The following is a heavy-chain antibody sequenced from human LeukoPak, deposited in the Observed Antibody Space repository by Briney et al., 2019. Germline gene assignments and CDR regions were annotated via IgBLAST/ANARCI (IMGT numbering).Heavy chain of an antibody. Sequence: ASETLSLTCTVSGVSISSYYWSWLRQPPGKGLEWIGYIYYSGSTNYNPSLKSRVTISVDTSTNQFSLKLSSVTAADTAVYYCARDRSSGWYHHWYFDLWGRGTLVTVSS. CDR2: IYYSGST. CDR3: ARDRSSGWYHHWYFDL. CDR1: GVSISSYY. V-gene: IGHV4-59*12. D-gene: IGHD6-19*01. J-gene: IGHJ2*01.